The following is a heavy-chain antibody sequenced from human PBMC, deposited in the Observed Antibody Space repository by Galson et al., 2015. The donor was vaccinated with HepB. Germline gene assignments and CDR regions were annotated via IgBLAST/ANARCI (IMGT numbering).Heavy chain of an antibody. V-gene: IGHV4-39*01. CDR1: GGSISSSSYY. CDR2: IYYSGST. Sequence: ETLSLTCTVSGGSISSSSYYWGWIRQPPGKGLEWIGSIYYSGSTYYNPSLKSRVTISVDTSKNQFSLKLSSVTAADTAVYYCASGITMIVVVTPQFDYWGQGTLVTVSS. CDR3: ASGITMIVVVTPQFDY. J-gene: IGHJ4*02. D-gene: IGHD3-22*01.